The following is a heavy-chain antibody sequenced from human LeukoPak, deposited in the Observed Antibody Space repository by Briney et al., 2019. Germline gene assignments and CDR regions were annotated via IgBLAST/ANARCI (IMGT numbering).Heavy chain of an antibody. CDR1: EFTFSSYT. CDR3: AREELGSSLGFDP. V-gene: IGHV3-30-3*01. CDR2: ISFDGSNK. J-gene: IGHJ5*02. Sequence: GGSLRLSCAASEFTFSSYTIHWVRQPPGKGLEWVAVISFDGSNKYYADSVKGRFTISRDNSKNTLYLQMNSLRAEDTAVYYCAREELGSSLGFDPWGQGTLVTVSS. D-gene: IGHD3-16*01.